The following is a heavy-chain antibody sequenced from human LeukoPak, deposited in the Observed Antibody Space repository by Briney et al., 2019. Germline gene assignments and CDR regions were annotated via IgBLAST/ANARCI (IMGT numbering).Heavy chain of an antibody. V-gene: IGHV3-21*01. J-gene: IGHJ3*02. D-gene: IGHD3-10*01. CDR3: ARVSWFGEDAFDI. Sequence: GGSLRLFCAASGFTFSSLSMNWVRQAPGEGLEWVSSISRSSSYIYYADSVKGRFTISRDNAKNSLYLQMNSLRAEDTAVYYCARVSWFGEDAFDIWGQGTMITVSS. CDR1: GFTFSSLS. CDR2: ISRSSSYI.